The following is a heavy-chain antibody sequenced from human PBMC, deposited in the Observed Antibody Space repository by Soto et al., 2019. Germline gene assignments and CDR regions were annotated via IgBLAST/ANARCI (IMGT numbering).Heavy chain of an antibody. Sequence: SETLSLTCAVYGGSFSGYYWSWIRQPPGKGLEWIGEINHSGSTNYNPSLKSRVTISVDTSKNQFSLKLSSVTAADTAVYYCARGRYSSSWYAYWGQGTLVTAPQ. CDR1: GGSFSGYY. CDR2: INHSGST. D-gene: IGHD6-13*01. V-gene: IGHV4-34*01. J-gene: IGHJ4*02. CDR3: ARGRYSSSWYAY.